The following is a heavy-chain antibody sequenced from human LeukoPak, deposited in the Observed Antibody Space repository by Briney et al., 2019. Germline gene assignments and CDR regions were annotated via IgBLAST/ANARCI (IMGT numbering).Heavy chain of an antibody. V-gene: IGHV3-7*01. CDR2: MNQDGSEK. Sequence: ETLSLTCTVSGGSISSYYWSWVRQAPGKGLEWVANMNQDGSEKYYVDSVKGRFTISRDNAKNSLYLQMNNLRAEDTAVYYCARGGELLRPADYWGQGTLVTVSS. D-gene: IGHD1-26*01. CDR3: ARGGELLRPADY. J-gene: IGHJ4*02. CDR1: GGSISSYY.